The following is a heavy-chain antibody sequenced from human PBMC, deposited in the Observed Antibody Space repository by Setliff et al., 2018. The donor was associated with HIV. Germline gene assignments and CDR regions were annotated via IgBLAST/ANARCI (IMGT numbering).Heavy chain of an antibody. CDR1: GGSISSGSCY. D-gene: IGHD2-2*01. J-gene: IGHJ3*02. Sequence: SETLSLTCTVSGGSISSGSCYWSWIRQPAGKGLEWIGRIYTSGSTNYNPSLKSRVTISVDTSKNQFSLKLSSVTAADTAVYYCARGKMPGGAHAFDIWGQGTMVTVSS. CDR2: IYTSGST. CDR3: ARGKMPGGAHAFDI. V-gene: IGHV4-61*02.